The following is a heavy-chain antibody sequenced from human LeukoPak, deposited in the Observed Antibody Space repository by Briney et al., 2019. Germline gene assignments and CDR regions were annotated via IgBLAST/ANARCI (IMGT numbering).Heavy chain of an antibody. V-gene: IGHV3-9*01. J-gene: IGHJ4*02. D-gene: IGHD3-3*01. CDR1: GFTFDDYA. Sequence: GGSLRLSCAASGFTFDDYAMHWVRQAPGKGLEWVSGISWNSGSIGYADSVKGRFTISRDNAKNSLYLQMNSLRAEDTALYYCAKDIGFLEWLLSFDYWGQGTLVTISS. CDR2: ISWNSGSI. CDR3: AKDIGFLEWLLSFDY.